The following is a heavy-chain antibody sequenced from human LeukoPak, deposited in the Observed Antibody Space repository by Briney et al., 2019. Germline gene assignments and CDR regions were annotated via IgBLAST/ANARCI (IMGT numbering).Heavy chain of an antibody. V-gene: IGHV4-59*12. D-gene: IGHD1-1*01. Sequence: SETLSLTCTVSGGSISSYYWSWIRQPPGKGLEWIGYIYYSGSTYYNPSLKSRVTISVDRSKNQFSLKLSSVTAADTAVYYCARDSVQASLSAFDIWGQGTMVTVSS. CDR2: IYYSGST. J-gene: IGHJ3*02. CDR1: GGSISSYY. CDR3: ARDSVQASLSAFDI.